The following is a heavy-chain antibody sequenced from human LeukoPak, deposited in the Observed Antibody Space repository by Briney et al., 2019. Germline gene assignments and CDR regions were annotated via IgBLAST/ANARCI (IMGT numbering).Heavy chain of an antibody. D-gene: IGHD3-10*02. Sequence: SETLSLTCTVSGGSIGRYYWSWIRQPPGKGLEWIGYIYYSGNTNYNPSLKSRVTISVDTSKNQFSLKLSSVTAADTAVYFCAMSQYGRVDYWGQGTLVTVSS. CDR2: IYYSGNT. J-gene: IGHJ4*02. V-gene: IGHV4-59*03. CDR1: GGSIGRYY. CDR3: AMSQYGRVDY.